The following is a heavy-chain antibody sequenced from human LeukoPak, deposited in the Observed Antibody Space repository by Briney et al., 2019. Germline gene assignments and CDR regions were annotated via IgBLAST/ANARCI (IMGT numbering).Heavy chain of an antibody. Sequence: GGSLRLSCAASGFTFNAYAIHWVRQAPGKGMEWVSLVKGDGVTTDYANSVKGRFTVSRDNSKNSLYLQMSNLRTEDTALYYCVRDTGSGWDFDYWGQGTLVTVSS. J-gene: IGHJ4*02. CDR1: GFTFNAYA. CDR2: VKGDGVTT. V-gene: IGHV3-43*02. D-gene: IGHD6-19*01. CDR3: VRDTGSGWDFDY.